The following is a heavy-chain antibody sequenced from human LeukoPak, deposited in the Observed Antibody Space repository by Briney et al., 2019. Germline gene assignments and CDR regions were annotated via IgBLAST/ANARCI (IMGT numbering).Heavy chain of an antibody. CDR1: GYSINSGYC. CDR2: IYHSGSS. D-gene: IGHD1-26*01. V-gene: IGHV4-38-2*02. Sequence: SETLSLTCSVSGYSINSGYCWAWMRQSPGKGLEWIGSIYHSGSSYYIASLKSRVSMSRDTSKNQFSLRLTSVTAADTAVYYCARGGVLKSIDYWGQGTLITVSS. CDR3: ARGGVLKSIDY. J-gene: IGHJ4*02.